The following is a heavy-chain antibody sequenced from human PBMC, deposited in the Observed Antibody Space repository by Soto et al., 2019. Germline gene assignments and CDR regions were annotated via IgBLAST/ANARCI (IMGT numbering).Heavy chain of an antibody. J-gene: IGHJ5*02. CDR1: GYSFTSYW. CDR2: IYPGDSDT. CDR3: ARLLALTGPARDRFDP. Sequence: LGESLKISCKGSGYSFTSYWIGWVRQMPGKGLEWMGIIYPGDSDTRYSPSFQGQVTISADKSTNTVHLQWSSLKASDTAMYYCARLLALTGPARDRFDPWGQGSLVPVSS. D-gene: IGHD2-21*01. V-gene: IGHV5-51*01.